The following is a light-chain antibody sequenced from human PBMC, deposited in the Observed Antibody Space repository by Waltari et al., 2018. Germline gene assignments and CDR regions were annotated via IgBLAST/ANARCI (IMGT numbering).Light chain of an antibody. Sequence: EIVLTQSPATLSLSPGDTATVSCRDSQSVYTYLAWYQHKPGQVPRLLIYDASKRATGVPARFSGSGSGADFTLIISSLEPEDFAVYYCHQRSNWPLTFGGGTKVDIK. J-gene: IGKJ4*01. CDR1: QSVYTY. CDR2: DAS. V-gene: IGKV3-11*01. CDR3: HQRSNWPLT.